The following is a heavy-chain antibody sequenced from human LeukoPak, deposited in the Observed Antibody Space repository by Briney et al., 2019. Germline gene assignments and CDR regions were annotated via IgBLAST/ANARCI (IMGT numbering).Heavy chain of an antibody. D-gene: IGHD3-16*02. CDR2: IHYSGST. V-gene: IGHV4-59*08. Sequence: PSQSLSLTCTVAGGSVSSYYWSWIRQPPGKGLEWIGCIHYSGSTNYNPSLRSRVTISVDTSKNQFSLKLTSVTAADTAMYYCARQVPSERDYVWGSYRYRLGGPTYFDYWGQGTLVTVSS. CDR3: ARQVPSERDYVWGSYRYRLGGPTYFDY. J-gene: IGHJ4*02. CDR1: GGSVSSYY.